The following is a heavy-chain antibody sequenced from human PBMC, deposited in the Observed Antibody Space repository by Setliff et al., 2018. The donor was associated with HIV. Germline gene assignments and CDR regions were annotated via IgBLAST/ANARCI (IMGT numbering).Heavy chain of an antibody. Sequence: GGSLRLSCAASGFTFSSYAMSWVRQAPGKGLEWVSAISGSGGSTYYADSLKGRFTISRDNSKNTLYLQMNSLRAEDTAVYYCASARIPTGGVSTSLDYWGQGTQVTVAS. V-gene: IGHV3-23*01. CDR1: GFTFSSYA. J-gene: IGHJ4*02. CDR2: ISGSGGST. CDR3: ASARIPTGGVSTSLDY. D-gene: IGHD3-3*01.